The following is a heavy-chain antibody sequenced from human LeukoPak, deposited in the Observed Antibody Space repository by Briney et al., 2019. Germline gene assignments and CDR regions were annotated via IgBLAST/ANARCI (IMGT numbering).Heavy chain of an antibody. CDR1: GFTVSSYS. J-gene: IGHJ4*02. D-gene: IGHD1/OR15-1a*01. Sequence: GGSLRLSCAASGFTVSSYSMNWVRQAPGKGLEWVSYISSSSSTIYYADSVKGRFTISRDNAKNSLYLQMNSLRAEDTAVYYCASTLFLTTDYWAREPWSPSPQ. CDR2: ISSSSSTI. V-gene: IGHV3-48*01. CDR3: ASTLFLTTDY.